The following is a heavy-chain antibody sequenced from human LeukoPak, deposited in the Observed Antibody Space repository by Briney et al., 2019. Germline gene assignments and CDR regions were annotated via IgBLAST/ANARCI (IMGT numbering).Heavy chain of an antibody. CDR2: ISYDGSNK. V-gene: IGHV3-30-3*01. Sequence: GRSLRLSCAASGFTFSSYAMHWVSQAPGKGLEWVAVISYDGSNKYYADSVKGRFTMSRDNSKNTLYLQMNSLRAEDTAVYYCARQRKTYYYDSSGYLDYWGQGTLVTVSS. CDR1: GFTFSSYA. D-gene: IGHD3-22*01. J-gene: IGHJ4*02. CDR3: ARQRKTYYYDSSGYLDY.